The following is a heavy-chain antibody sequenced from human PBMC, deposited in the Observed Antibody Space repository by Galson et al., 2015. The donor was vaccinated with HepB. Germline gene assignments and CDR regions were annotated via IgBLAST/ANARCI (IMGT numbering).Heavy chain of an antibody. CDR1: GGTFSSYA. J-gene: IGHJ6*02. CDR3: ARDLMVRGIIGHSYYYYGMDV. Sequence: SVKVSCKASGGTFSSYAISWVRQAPGQGLEWMGGIIPLSGTANYAQKFQGRVTITADESTSTAYMELSSLKSEDTAVFYCARDLMVRGIIGHSYYYYGMDVWGQGTTVTVSS. CDR2: IIPLSGTA. V-gene: IGHV1-69*13. D-gene: IGHD3-10*01.